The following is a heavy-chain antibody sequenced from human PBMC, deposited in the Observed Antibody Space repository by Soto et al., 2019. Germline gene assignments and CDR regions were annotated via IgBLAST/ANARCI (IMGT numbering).Heavy chain of an antibody. Sequence: PSETLSLTCTVSGGSISSGDYYWSWIRQPPGEGLEWSGYIYYSGSTYYNPSLKSRVTISVDTSKNQFSLKLSSVTAADTAVYYCARAVRGYCSSTSCYDDAFDIWGQGTMVTVSS. CDR3: ARAVRGYCSSTSCYDDAFDI. V-gene: IGHV4-30-4*01. CDR1: GGSISSGDYY. D-gene: IGHD2-2*01. J-gene: IGHJ3*02. CDR2: IYYSGST.